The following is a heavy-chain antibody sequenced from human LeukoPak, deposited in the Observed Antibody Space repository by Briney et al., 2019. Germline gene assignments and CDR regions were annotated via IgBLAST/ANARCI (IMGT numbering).Heavy chain of an antibody. Sequence: GGSLRLSCATSGFTLSSFWMSWVRQAPGKGLEWVADTDKDGSVTKCADSVKGRFTVSRDNAKNSLFLQMNSLRAEDTAMYYCARDRGWFYFDLWGQGTMVIVSS. V-gene: IGHV3-7*01. D-gene: IGHD2-15*01. J-gene: IGHJ3*01. CDR2: TDKDGSVT. CDR3: ARDRGWFYFDL. CDR1: GFTLSSFW.